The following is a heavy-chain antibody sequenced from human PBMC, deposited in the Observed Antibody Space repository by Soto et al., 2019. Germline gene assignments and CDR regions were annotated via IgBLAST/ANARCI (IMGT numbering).Heavy chain of an antibody. CDR1: GGTFSSYT. D-gene: IGHD3-22*01. V-gene: IGHV1-69*04. CDR2: IIPILGIA. J-gene: IGHJ6*02. CDR3: ARDGGGSGYSYYHYYGMDV. Sequence: ASVKVSCKASGGTFSSYTISWVRQAPGQGLEWMGRIIPILGIANYAQKFQGRVTITADKSTSTAYMELSSLRSEDTAMYYCARDGGGSGYSYYHYYGMDVWGQGTTVTVSS.